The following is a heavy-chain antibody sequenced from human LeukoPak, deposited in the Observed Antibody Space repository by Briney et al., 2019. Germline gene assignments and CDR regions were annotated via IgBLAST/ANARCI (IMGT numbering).Heavy chain of an antibody. Sequence: GGSLTLSCAASGFTFSAYSMNWVRQAPGTGPEWVSHISSSSSTIYYADSVKGRFTISRDNAKNSLYLQMNSLRDEDTAVYYCVRGDGWFGELLNFDNWGQGTLVTVSS. D-gene: IGHD3-10*01. CDR2: ISSSSSTI. V-gene: IGHV3-48*02. J-gene: IGHJ4*02. CDR1: GFTFSAYS. CDR3: VRGDGWFGELLNFDN.